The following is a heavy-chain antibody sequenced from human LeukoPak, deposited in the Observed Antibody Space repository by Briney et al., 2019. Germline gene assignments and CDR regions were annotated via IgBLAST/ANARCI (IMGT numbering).Heavy chain of an antibody. CDR3: ARDFYGGNLQYYYYYMDV. CDR1: GGSISSYY. Sequence: PSETLSLTCTVSGGSISSYYWSWIRQPAGKGLEWIGRIYISGSTNYNPSLKSRVTMSVDTSKNQFSLKLSSVTAADTAVYYCARDFYGGNLQYYYYYMDVWGKGTTVTISS. CDR2: IYISGST. V-gene: IGHV4-4*07. D-gene: IGHD4-23*01. J-gene: IGHJ6*03.